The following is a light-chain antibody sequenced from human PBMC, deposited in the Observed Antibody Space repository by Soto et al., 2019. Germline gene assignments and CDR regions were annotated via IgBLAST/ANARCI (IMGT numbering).Light chain of an antibody. CDR2: GAS. CDR1: QSVSSN. V-gene: IGKV3-15*01. J-gene: IGKJ1*01. CDR3: QQYGT. Sequence: EIVMTQSPATLSVSPGERATLSCRASQSVSSNLAWYQQKPCHAPRLLIYGASTRATGIPARFSGSGSGTEFTLTIRSLQSEDFAVYYCQQYGTFGQGTKVDIK.